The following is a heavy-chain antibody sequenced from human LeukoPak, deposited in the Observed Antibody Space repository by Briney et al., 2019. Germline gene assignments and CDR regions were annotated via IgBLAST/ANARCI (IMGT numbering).Heavy chain of an antibody. CDR1: GGSISSYY. CDR2: IYYSGST. D-gene: IGHD3-16*01. CDR3: ARQGVTQAYYYYGMDV. J-gene: IGHJ6*02. Sequence: SETLSLTCTVSGGSISSYYWSWIRQPPGKGLEWIGYIYYSGSTNYNPSLKSRVTISVDTSKNQSSLKLSSVTAADTAVYYCARQGVTQAYYYYGMDVWGQGTTVTVSS. V-gene: IGHV4-59*08.